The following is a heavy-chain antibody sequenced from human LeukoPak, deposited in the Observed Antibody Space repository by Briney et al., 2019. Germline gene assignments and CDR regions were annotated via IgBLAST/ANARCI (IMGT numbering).Heavy chain of an antibody. Sequence: GGSLRLSCAAFGFTVSSNYMSWVRQAPGKGLEWVSVIYSGGSTYYADSVKGRFTISRDNSKNTLYLQMNSLRAEDTAVYHCARGQYYYYGMDVWGQGTTVTVSS. CDR1: GFTVSSNY. CDR3: ARGQYYYYGMDV. CDR2: IYSGGST. V-gene: IGHV3-66*01. J-gene: IGHJ6*02.